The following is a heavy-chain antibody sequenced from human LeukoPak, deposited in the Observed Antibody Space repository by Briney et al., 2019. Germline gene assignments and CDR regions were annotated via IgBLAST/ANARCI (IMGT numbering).Heavy chain of an antibody. J-gene: IGHJ6*03. D-gene: IGHD6-13*01. CDR1: GGSTSSYY. Sequence: SETLSLTCTVSGGSTSSYYWSWIRQPPGKGLEWIGYIYYSGSTNYNPSLKSRVTISVDTSKNQFSLKLSSVTAADTAVYYCAREIQGWVAFAIAAAGKGGYYYYYMDVWGKGTTVTVSS. CDR2: IYYSGST. V-gene: IGHV4-59*01. CDR3: AREIQGWVAFAIAAAGKGGYYYYYMDV.